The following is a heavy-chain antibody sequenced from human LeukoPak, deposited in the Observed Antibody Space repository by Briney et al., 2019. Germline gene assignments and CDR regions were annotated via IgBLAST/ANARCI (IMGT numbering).Heavy chain of an antibody. CDR3: AAYDYGDSYFDY. Sequence: GGSLRLSCAAPGFAFSSYAMSWVRQAPGKGLEWVSAISGSGGSTYYADSVKGRFTISRDNSKNTLYLQMNSLRAEDTAVYYCAAYDYGDSYFDYWGQGTLVTVSS. V-gene: IGHV3-23*01. D-gene: IGHD4-17*01. CDR2: ISGSGGST. J-gene: IGHJ4*02. CDR1: GFAFSSYA.